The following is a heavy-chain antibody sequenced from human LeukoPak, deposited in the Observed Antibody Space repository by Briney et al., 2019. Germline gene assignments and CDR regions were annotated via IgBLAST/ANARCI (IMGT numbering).Heavy chain of an antibody. Sequence: SVKVSCKASGGTFSSYAISWVRQAPGQGLEWMGGIIPIFGTANYAQKFQGRVTITTDESTSTAYMELSSLRSEDTAVYYCARDHCSSTSCHNWFDPWGQGTLVTVSS. J-gene: IGHJ5*02. D-gene: IGHD2-2*01. V-gene: IGHV1-69*05. CDR2: IIPIFGTA. CDR3: ARDHCSSTSCHNWFDP. CDR1: GGTFSSYA.